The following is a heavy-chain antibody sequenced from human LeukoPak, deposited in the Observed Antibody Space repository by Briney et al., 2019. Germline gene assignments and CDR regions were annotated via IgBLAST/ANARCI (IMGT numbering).Heavy chain of an antibody. CDR2: INCSGST. CDR3: ARLRNPYDFWSGYYLMGTVFDY. V-gene: IGHV4-34*01. CDR1: GGSFSGYY. J-gene: IGHJ4*02. Sequence: SETLSLTCAVYGGSFSGYYWSWIRQPPAKGLEWVGEINCSGSTNYSPSIKSRVTISVDPSKDQFSLELSSVTAADTAVYYCARLRNPYDFWSGYYLMGTVFDYWGQGTLVTVSS. D-gene: IGHD3-3*01.